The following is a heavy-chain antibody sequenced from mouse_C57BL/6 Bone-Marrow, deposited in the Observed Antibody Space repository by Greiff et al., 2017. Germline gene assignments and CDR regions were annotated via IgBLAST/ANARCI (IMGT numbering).Heavy chain of an antibody. Sequence: VQLQQSGAELVMPGASVKLSCKASGYTFTSYWMHWVKQRPGQGLEWIGEIDPSDSYTNYNQKFKGKSTLTVDKSSSTAYMQLSSLTSEDSAVYYCARGRLRPFYYAMDYWGQGTSVTVSS. CDR1: GYTFTSYW. V-gene: IGHV1-69*01. CDR2: IDPSDSYT. CDR3: ARGRLRPFYYAMDY. J-gene: IGHJ4*01. D-gene: IGHD2-4*01.